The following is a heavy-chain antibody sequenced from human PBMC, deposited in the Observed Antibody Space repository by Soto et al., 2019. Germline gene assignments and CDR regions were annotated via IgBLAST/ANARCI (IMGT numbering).Heavy chain of an antibody. Sequence: EASVKVSCKASGGTFSSYAISWVRQAPGQGLEWMGGIIPIFGTANYAQKFQGRVTITADESTSTAYMELSSLRSEDTAVYYCARATEKRSGYPFDYWGQGTLVTVSS. J-gene: IGHJ4*02. CDR3: ARATEKRSGYPFDY. V-gene: IGHV1-69*13. CDR2: IIPIFGTA. D-gene: IGHD3-22*01. CDR1: GGTFSSYA.